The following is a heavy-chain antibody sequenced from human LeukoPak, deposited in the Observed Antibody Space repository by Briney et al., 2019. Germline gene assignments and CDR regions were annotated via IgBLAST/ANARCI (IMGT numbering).Heavy chain of an antibody. J-gene: IGHJ4*02. CDR3: ARGLYYYDSNGRTPYDY. CDR2: MNPNSGIT. D-gene: IGHD3-22*01. Sequence: GASVKVSCKASGYTFISYDINWVRQATGQGLEWMGWMNPNSGITGYAQKFQGRVRMTRNTSISTAYMELSSLRSEDTAVYYCARGLYYYDSNGRTPYDYWGQGTLVTVSS. CDR1: GYTFISYD. V-gene: IGHV1-8*01.